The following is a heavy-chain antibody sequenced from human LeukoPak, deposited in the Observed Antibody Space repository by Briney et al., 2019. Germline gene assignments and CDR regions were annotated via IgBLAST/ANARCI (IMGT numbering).Heavy chain of an antibody. Sequence: PSQTLSLTCTVSGGSISSGGYYWSWIRQHPGKGLEWVGYIYYSGSTYYNPSLKSRVTISVDTPKNQFSLKLSSVTAADTAVYYCARSMSLVYYYYGMDVWGQGTTVTVSS. V-gene: IGHV4-31*03. CDR1: GGSISSGGYY. D-gene: IGHD1-26*01. CDR2: IYYSGST. J-gene: IGHJ6*02. CDR3: ARSMSLVYYYYGMDV.